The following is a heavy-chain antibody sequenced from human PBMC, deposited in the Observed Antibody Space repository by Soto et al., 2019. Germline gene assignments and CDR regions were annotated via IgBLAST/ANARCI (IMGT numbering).Heavy chain of an antibody. D-gene: IGHD2-15*01. Sequence: VSGPTLVNPTQTLTLTCTFSGFSLSTSGMRVSWIRQPPGKALEWLARIDWDDDKFYNTSLKTRLTISKDSSKNQVVLTMTNMDPVDTAKYYSARMFNCSAGTCPFDYWGQGALVTVSS. V-gene: IGHV2-70*04. CDR3: ARMFNCSAGTCPFDY. J-gene: IGHJ4*02. CDR2: IDWDDDK. CDR1: GFSLSTSGMR.